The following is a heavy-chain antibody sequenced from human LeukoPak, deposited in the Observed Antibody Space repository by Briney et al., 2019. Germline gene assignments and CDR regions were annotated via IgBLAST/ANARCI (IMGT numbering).Heavy chain of an antibody. CDR2: IYSGGST. CDR1: GFDFDAHG. CDR3: ASVYYYDISDAFDI. Sequence: PGGSLRLSCSASGFDFDAHGMSGVRQVPGKGLEWVSVIYSGGSTYYADSVKGRFTISRQNSKNTLYLKMTTLRAEDTAVYYCASVYYYDISDAFDIWGQGTMVTVSS. J-gene: IGHJ3*02. D-gene: IGHD3-22*01. V-gene: IGHV3-53*04.